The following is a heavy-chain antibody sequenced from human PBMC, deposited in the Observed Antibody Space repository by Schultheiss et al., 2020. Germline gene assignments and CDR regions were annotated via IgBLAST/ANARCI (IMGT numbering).Heavy chain of an antibody. J-gene: IGHJ4*02. V-gene: IGHV3-23*01. CDR1: GFTFSSYA. Sequence: GGSLRLSCAASGFTFSSYAMSWVRQAPGKGLEWVSGISVSGGTIYYADSVKGRFTISRDNSKHTLYLQMNRLRAEDTAVYYCGKDSRRVPATINYWGQGTLVTVSS. CDR3: GKDSRRVPATINY. D-gene: IGHD2-2*01. CDR2: ISVSGGTI.